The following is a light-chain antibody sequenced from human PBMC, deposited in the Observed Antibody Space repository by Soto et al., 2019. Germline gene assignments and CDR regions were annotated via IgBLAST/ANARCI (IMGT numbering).Light chain of an antibody. Sequence: QSVLTQPASVSGSPGQSITISCTGTSSGVGSYNLVSWYQQHPGKAPKLMIYEGSKRPSGVSNRFSGSKSGNTASLTISGLQAEDEADYYCCSYAGSSTFGVVFGGGTQLTVL. CDR3: CSYAGSSTFGVV. V-gene: IGLV2-23*03. J-gene: IGLJ2*01. CDR2: EGS. CDR1: SSGVGSYNL.